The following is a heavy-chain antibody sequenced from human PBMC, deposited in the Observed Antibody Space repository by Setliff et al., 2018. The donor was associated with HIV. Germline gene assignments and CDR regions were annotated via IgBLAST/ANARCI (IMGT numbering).Heavy chain of an antibody. CDR3: ARPYTVWVYGMDV. CDR1: GISFGNHW. Sequence: PGGSLRLSCGASGISFGNHWMYWVRQAPGKGLVWVSRINADGSITDYADSVKGRFTISRDNAKNTLYMQMNSLRAEDTAVYYCARPYTVWVYGMDVWGQGTTVTVSS. V-gene: IGHV3-74*01. J-gene: IGHJ6*02. D-gene: IGHD2-8*01. CDR2: INADGSIT.